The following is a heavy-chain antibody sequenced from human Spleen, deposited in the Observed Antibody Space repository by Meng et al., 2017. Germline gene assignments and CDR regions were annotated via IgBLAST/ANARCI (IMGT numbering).Heavy chain of an antibody. J-gene: IGHJ4*02. CDR2: TYYRSKWYS. Sequence: QVQLQQSGPGLVKPAQTLSLTCAISGDSVSSNSAAWNWIRQSPSRGLEWLGRTYYRSKWYSSYAVSVKSRITINPDTSKNQFSLQLISVTPEDAAIYFCARGNSGYLDHWGQGILVTVSS. CDR3: ARGNSGYLDH. V-gene: IGHV6-1*01. D-gene: IGHD3-9*01. CDR1: GDSVSSNSAA.